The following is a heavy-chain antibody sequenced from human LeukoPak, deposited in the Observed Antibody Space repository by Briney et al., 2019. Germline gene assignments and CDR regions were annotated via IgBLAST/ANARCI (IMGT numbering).Heavy chain of an antibody. V-gene: IGHV4-59*01. CDR1: GGSISNYY. D-gene: IGHD3-22*01. Sequence: PSETLSLTCTVSGGSISNYYWSWIRQPPGKGLEWIGYISLTGSTKYNPSLESRVTISVDTSKIQFSLKLSSVTAADTAVYYCARGFHYYDNSGFSVTYFDNWGQGTLVTVSS. CDR2: ISLTGST. J-gene: IGHJ4*02. CDR3: ARGFHYYDNSGFSVTYFDN.